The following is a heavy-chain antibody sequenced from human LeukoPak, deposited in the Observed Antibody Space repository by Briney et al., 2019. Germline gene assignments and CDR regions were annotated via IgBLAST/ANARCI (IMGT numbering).Heavy chain of an antibody. CDR2: MYYSGST. V-gene: IGHV4-39*07. J-gene: IGHJ6*03. CDR1: GGSISSGNYY. D-gene: IGHD3-3*01. CDR3: ARADDFWSGYYRNYYYYYMDV. Sequence: PSETLSLTCTVSGGSISSGNYYWGWVRQPPGKGLEWIGSMYYSGSTYYNPSLKSRVTISVDTSKNQFSLKLSSVTAADTAVYYCARADDFWSGYYRNYYYYYMDVWGKGTTVTVSS.